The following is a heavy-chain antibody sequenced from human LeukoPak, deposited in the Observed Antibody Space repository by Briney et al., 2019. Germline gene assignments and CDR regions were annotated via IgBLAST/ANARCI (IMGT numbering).Heavy chain of an antibody. Sequence: QPGGSLRLSCAAAGFTFSSYAMHWVRQAPGKGLEWVAVISYDGSNKYYADSVKGRFTISRDNSKNTLYLQMSTLRPEDTAVYYCAKDGLQSTTSGVHLDSWGQGTLVTVSS. CDR1: GFTFSSYA. J-gene: IGHJ5*01. CDR3: AKDGLQSTTSGVHLDS. CDR2: ISYDGSNK. D-gene: IGHD5/OR15-5a*01. V-gene: IGHV3-30*04.